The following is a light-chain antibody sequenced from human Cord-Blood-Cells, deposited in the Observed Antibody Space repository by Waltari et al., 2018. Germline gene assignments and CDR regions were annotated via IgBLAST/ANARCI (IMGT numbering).Light chain of an antibody. V-gene: IGLV2-14*01. CDR1: SSDVGGYNY. J-gene: IGLJ3*02. CDR3: SSYTSSSTLEV. Sequence: QSALTQPASVSGSPGQPITISCTGTSSDVGGYNYGSWYQQHPGKAPKLIIYDVSNRPSGVSNRFSGSKSGNTASLTISGLQAEDEADYYCSSYTSSSTLEVFGGGTKLTVL. CDR2: DVS.